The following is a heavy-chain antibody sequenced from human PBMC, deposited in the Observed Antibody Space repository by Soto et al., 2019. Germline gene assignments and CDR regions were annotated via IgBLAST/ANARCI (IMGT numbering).Heavy chain of an antibody. J-gene: IGHJ4*02. CDR1: GGSISSGDYY. CDR3: ARVRRITMVRGVPDY. V-gene: IGHV4-30-4*01. Sequence: QVQLQESGPGLVKPSQTLSLTCTVSGGSISSGDYYWSWIRQPPGKGLEWIGYIYYSGSTYYNPSLTSRVTISVDTSKNQFSLKLSSVTAADTAVYYCARVRRITMVRGVPDYWGQGTLVTVSS. D-gene: IGHD3-10*01. CDR2: IYYSGST.